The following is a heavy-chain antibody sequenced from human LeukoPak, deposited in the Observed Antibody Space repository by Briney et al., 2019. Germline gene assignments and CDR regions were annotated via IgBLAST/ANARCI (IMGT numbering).Heavy chain of an antibody. D-gene: IGHD3-22*01. Sequence: GASVKVSCKASGYTFTSYYTNGVRQPTAQGFEGMEWLTPNCGNTGYAQKFQSRVTMTRNTSISTAYMELSRLRSEDTAVYYCASSGYYYTLDYWGQGTLVTVSS. V-gene: IGHV1-8*01. CDR2: LTPNCGNT. J-gene: IGHJ4*02. CDR1: GYTFTSYY. CDR3: ASSGYYYTLDY.